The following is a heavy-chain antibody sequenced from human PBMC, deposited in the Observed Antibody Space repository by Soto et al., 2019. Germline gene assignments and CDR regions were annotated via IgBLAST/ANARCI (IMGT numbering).Heavy chain of an antibody. CDR3: ARHVGSGDVLTGYPRYNYYGMDV. CDR2: INYSGKT. J-gene: IGHJ6*02. D-gene: IGHD3-9*01. CDR1: GGSISSSSFC. Sequence: LSETLSLTCTVSGGSISSSSFCWGWVRQPPGKGLEWIGSINYSGKTYYSPSLKSRLTISVDTSRNQFSLKLRSVTATDTAVYYCARHVGSGDVLTGYPRYNYYGMDVWGQGTTVTVSS. V-gene: IGHV4-39*01.